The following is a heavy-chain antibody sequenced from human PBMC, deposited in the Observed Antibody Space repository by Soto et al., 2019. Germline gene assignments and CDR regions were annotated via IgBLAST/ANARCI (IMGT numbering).Heavy chain of an antibody. V-gene: IGHV4-59*01. D-gene: IGHD6-6*01. Sequence: PSETLSLTCTASGGSISSYYWSWIRQPPGKGLEWIGYIYYSGSTNYNPSLKSRVTISVDTSKNQFSLKLSSVTAADTAVYYCARVGVWGNIAAPLGAFDIWGQGTMVTVSS. CDR1: GGSISSYY. J-gene: IGHJ3*02. CDR3: ARVGVWGNIAAPLGAFDI. CDR2: IYYSGST.